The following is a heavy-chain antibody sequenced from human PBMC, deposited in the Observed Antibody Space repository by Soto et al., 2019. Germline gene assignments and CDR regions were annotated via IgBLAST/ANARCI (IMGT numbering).Heavy chain of an antibody. CDR1: GFTFSNAW. CDR2: IKSKTDGGTT. D-gene: IGHD2-15*01. Sequence: GGSLRLSCAASGFTFSNAWMNWVRQAPGKGLEWVGRIKSKTDGGTTDYAAPVKGRFTISRDDSKNTLYLQMNSLKTEDTAVYYCTTGEGCSGGSCYGSYYYYYGMDVWGQGTTVTVSS. CDR3: TTGEGCSGGSCYGSYYYYYGMDV. V-gene: IGHV3-15*07. J-gene: IGHJ6*02.